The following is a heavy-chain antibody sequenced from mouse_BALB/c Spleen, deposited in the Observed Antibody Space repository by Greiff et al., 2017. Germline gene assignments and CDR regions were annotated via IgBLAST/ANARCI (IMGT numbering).Heavy chain of an antibody. CDR3: ASAGYYGSSYVDFDY. Sequence: EVKLVESGGGLVQPGGSRKLSCAASGFTFSSFGMHWVRQAPEKGLEWVAYISSGSSTIYYADTVKGRFTISRDNPKNTLFLQMTSLRSEDTAMYYCASAGYYGSSYVDFDYWGQGTTLTVSS. CDR1: GFTFSSFG. J-gene: IGHJ2*01. V-gene: IGHV5-17*02. CDR2: ISSGSSTI. D-gene: IGHD1-1*01.